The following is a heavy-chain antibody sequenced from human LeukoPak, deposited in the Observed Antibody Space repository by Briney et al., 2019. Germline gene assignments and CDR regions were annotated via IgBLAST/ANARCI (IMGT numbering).Heavy chain of an antibody. V-gene: IGHV4-30-2*01. CDR2: IYHSGST. Sequence: SETLSLTCTVSGGSISSSSYSWSWIRQPPGKGLEWIGYIYHSGSTYYNPSLKSRVTISVDRSKNQFSLKLSSVTAADTAVYYCASSSRYCSGGSCPPTLFDYWGQGTLVTVSS. CDR1: GGSISSSSYS. D-gene: IGHD2-15*01. CDR3: ASSSRYCSGGSCPPTLFDY. J-gene: IGHJ4*02.